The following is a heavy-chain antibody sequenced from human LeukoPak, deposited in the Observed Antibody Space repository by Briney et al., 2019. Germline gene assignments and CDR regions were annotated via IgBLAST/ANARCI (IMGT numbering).Heavy chain of an antibody. Sequence: PAGSLRLSCAASGFTFSSYSMNWVRQAPGKGLEWVSYISSSTNTIYHADSVKGRFTISRDNAKNSLFLQMNSLRDEDTAVYYCARGGYGANDDAFDIWGQGTMVTVSS. CDR1: GFTFSSYS. D-gene: IGHD4-23*01. V-gene: IGHV3-48*02. J-gene: IGHJ3*02. CDR2: ISSSTNTI. CDR3: ARGGYGANDDAFDI.